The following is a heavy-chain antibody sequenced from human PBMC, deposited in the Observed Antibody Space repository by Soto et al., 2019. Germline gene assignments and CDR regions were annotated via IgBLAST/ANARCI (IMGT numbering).Heavy chain of an antibody. V-gene: IGHV1-18*01. CDR3: ARVVPGAEAWFGP. CDR2: ISLYSDGT. D-gene: IGHD2-2*01. Sequence: GPSVKVSCKTSGYTFSNYGITWVRQAPGQPLEWLGWISLYSDGTSYAQKFQGRVSMTTDTSTTTAYMELRSLRSDDTAVYYCARVVPGAEAWFGPWGQGTLVTVSS. J-gene: IGHJ5*02. CDR1: GYTFSNYG.